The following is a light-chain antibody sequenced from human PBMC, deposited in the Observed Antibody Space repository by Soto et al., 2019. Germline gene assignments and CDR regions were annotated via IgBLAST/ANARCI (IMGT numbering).Light chain of an antibody. CDR3: QQYSSTPPT. V-gene: IGKV4-1*01. CDR1: QSVLYSSNNKNY. Sequence: DIVMIQSPDSLAVSLGERATINCKSSQSVLYSSNNKNYLAWYHQKPGQPPKLLIYWASTRESGVPDRVSGSGSGTDFTLTISSLQAEDVAVYYCQQYSSTPPTFGQGTKVEVK. CDR2: WAS. J-gene: IGKJ1*01.